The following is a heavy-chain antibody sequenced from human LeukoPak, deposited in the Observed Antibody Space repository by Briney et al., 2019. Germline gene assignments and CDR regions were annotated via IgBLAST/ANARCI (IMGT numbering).Heavy chain of an antibody. CDR2: IYYSGST. D-gene: IGHD3-10*01. J-gene: IGHJ3*02. V-gene: IGHV4-59*08. CDR3: ARSGDDAFDI. Sequence: SETLSLTCTVSGGSISSYYRSWIRQPPGKGLEWIGYIYYSGSTNYNPSLKSRVTISVDTSKNQSSLKLSSVTAADTAVYYCARSGDDAFDIWGQGTMVTVSS. CDR1: GGSISSYY.